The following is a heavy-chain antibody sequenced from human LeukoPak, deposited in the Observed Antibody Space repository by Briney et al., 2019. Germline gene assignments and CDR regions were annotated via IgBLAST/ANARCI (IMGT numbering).Heavy chain of an antibody. J-gene: IGHJ5*01. CDR2: ISSDESDT. V-gene: IGHV3-30*03. CDR3: VTETEGWIQLWFDY. Sequence: GRSLRLSCAASGFRFSRHGMHWVRQAPGKGLEWVARISSDESDTEYADSVRGRFSISRDNSKNILYLQMSSLRADDTGFYYCVTETEGWIQLWFDYWGQGILVLVSS. D-gene: IGHD5-18*01. CDR1: GFRFSRHG.